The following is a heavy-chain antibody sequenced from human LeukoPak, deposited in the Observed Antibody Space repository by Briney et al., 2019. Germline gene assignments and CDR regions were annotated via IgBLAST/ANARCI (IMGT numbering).Heavy chain of an antibody. J-gene: IGHJ4*02. CDR1: WFTVRSNY. V-gene: IGHV3-53*01. CDR2: IYSGGST. D-gene: IGHD4-17*01. CDR3: ARAVTTSPG. Sequence: GGSLRLSCAASWFTVRSNYMSWVRQAPGKGLEWVSVIYSGGSTYYADSVKGRFTISRDNSKNTLYPQMNSLRAEDTAVYYCARAVTTSPGWGQGTLVTVSS.